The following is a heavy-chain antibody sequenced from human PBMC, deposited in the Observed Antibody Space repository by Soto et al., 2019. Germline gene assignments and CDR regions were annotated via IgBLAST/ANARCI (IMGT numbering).Heavy chain of an antibody. CDR2: ISWNSGRI. CDR1: GFTFDDYG. D-gene: IGHD3-10*01. V-gene: IGHV3-9*01. CDR3: ARSGEFSASDYFGF. J-gene: IGHJ4*02. Sequence: EVQLVQYGGGWVQPGGSLRLSCGASGFTFDDYGMHWVRQAPGKGLEWVSSISWNSGRIGYADSVKGRFTISRDNVKNSLYLQMNSLRAEDTALYYCARSGEFSASDYFGFWGQGTLVTVSS.